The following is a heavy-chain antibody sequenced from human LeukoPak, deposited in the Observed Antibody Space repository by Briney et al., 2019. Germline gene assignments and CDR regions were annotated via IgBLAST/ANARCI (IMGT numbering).Heavy chain of an antibody. V-gene: IGHV4-4*09. CDR1: GGSISSYY. CDR2: IYTSGNT. CDR3: ARPYSSGWSGAFDI. Sequence: SETLSLTRTVSGGSISSYYWSWIRQPPGKGLEWIGNIYTSGNTNYNPSLKSRVAISVDTSKNQFSLKLNSVTAADTAVYYCARPYSSGWSGAFDIWGQGTMVTVSS. D-gene: IGHD6-19*01. J-gene: IGHJ3*02.